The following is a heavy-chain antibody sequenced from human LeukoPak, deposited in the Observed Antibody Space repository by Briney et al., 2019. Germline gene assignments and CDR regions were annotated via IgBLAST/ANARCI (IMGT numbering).Heavy chain of an antibody. CDR2: IYYTGTT. CDR3: ASKSTDHGELRFDY. V-gene: IGHV4-59*01. CDR1: GDSTNTYF. D-gene: IGHD4-17*01. J-gene: IGHJ4*02. Sequence: PSETLSLTCTISGDSTNTYFWSWIRQPPGKGLEWIGYIYYTGTTNYNPSLKSRVTISVDTSKNQFSLKVSSVTAADTGVYYCASKSTDHGELRFDYWGQGTLVTVSS.